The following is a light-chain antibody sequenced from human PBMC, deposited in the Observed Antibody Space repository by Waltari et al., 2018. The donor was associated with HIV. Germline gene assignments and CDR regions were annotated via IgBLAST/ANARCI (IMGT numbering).Light chain of an antibody. Sequence: QSALTQPASVSGSPGQSITISCIGSNNDVGDYNHVAWYQQHPDKAPKLLIYDVTNRPPGVSIRFSCSKTGNTASLAISGLHAEDEAYYLCTAYKYSTRSYVFGTGTKVTVL. CDR1: NNDVGDYNH. J-gene: IGLJ1*01. V-gene: IGLV2-14*03. CDR2: DVT. CDR3: TAYKYSTRSYV.